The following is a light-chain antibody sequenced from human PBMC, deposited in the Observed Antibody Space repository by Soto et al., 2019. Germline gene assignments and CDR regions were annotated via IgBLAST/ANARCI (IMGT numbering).Light chain of an antibody. CDR2: EVN. J-gene: IGLJ1*01. CDR1: SSDFGNYNL. Sequence: ALTQPASVSGSPGQSITISCTGTSSDFGNYNLVSWYQQHPGKVPKLILFEVNKRPSGVSGRLSGSKSGNTASLTISGLQAEDEADYYCCSFTSSNTHVFGTGTKVTVL. CDR3: CSFTSSNTHV. V-gene: IGLV2-23*02.